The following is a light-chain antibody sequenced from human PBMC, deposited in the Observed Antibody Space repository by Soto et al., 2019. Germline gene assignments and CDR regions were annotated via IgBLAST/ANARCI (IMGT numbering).Light chain of an antibody. V-gene: IGLV1-40*01. Sequence: QSVLTQPASVSGAPGQRVTISCTGSSSNIGACYYVPWYQQLPGTAPKLLIYGNSNRPSGVPDRFSGSKSGTSASLAITGLQAEDEADYYCQSYASSLSGSVFGGGTKLTVL. CDR1: SSNIGACYY. J-gene: IGLJ2*01. CDR2: GNS. CDR3: QSYASSLSGSV.